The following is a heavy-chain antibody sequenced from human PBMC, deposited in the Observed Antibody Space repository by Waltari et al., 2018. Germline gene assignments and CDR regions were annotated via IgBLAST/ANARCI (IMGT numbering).Heavy chain of an antibody. V-gene: IGHV4-59*01. CDR3: ARDRGWGGSAATYYYYGMDV. Sequence: QVQLQESGPGLVKPSETLSLTCTVSGGSISSYYWSWIRQPPGKGLEWIGYSYYSGSTNYNPSLKSRVTISVDTSKNQFSLKLSSVTAADTAVYYCARDRGWGGSAATYYYYGMDVWGQGTTVTVSS. CDR2: SYYSGST. J-gene: IGHJ6*02. CDR1: GGSISSYY. D-gene: IGHD1-26*01.